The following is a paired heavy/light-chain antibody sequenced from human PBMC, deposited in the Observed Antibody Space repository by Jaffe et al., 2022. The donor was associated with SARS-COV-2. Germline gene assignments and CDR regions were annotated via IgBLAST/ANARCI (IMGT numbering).Heavy chain of an antibody. CDR1: GGSISSYY. CDR3: ARDEVGYCSSTSCDDYYYGMDV. J-gene: IGHJ6*02. V-gene: IGHV4-4*07. CDR2: IYTSGST. Sequence: QVQLQESGPGLVKPSETLSLTCTVSGGSISSYYWSWIRQPAGKGLEWIGRIYTSGSTNYNPSLKSRVTMSVDTSKNQFSLKLSSVTAADTAVYYCARDEVGYCSSTSCDDYYYGMDVWGQGTTVTVSS. D-gene: IGHD2-2*03.
Light chain of an antibody. Sequence: QSVLTQPPSASGTPGQRVTISCSGSSSNIGSNYVYWYQQLPGTAPKLLIYRNNQRPSGVPDRFSGSKSGTSASLAISGLRSEDEADYYCAAWDDSLSGLYVFGTGTKVTVL. J-gene: IGLJ1*01. V-gene: IGLV1-47*01. CDR2: RNN. CDR1: SSNIGSNY. CDR3: AAWDDSLSGLYV.